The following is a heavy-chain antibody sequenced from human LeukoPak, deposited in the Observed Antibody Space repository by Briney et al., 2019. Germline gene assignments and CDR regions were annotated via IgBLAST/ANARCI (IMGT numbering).Heavy chain of an antibody. CDR1: GYTFTNYG. Sequence: APVKVSCKASGYTFTNYGLSWVRQAPGQGLEWMGWINIYNDNTNYAQKLQGRVTMTTDTSTSTAYMELRNLTSDDTAMYYCARTSGYGSSWHSYWGQGTLVTVSS. V-gene: IGHV1-18*01. CDR3: ARTSGYGSSWHSY. CDR2: INIYNDNT. J-gene: IGHJ4*02. D-gene: IGHD6-13*01.